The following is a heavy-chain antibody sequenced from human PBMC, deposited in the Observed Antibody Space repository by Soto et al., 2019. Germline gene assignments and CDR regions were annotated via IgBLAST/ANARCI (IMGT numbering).Heavy chain of an antibody. D-gene: IGHD6-19*01. CDR2: ISYDGKS. Sequence: SETLSLTCTVSGGSITNYYWSWIRRPPGKGLEWIAYISYDGKSKYNPSLETRITISFDTSKRQYSLNLRSVTAADTAVYYCARLDGEAVAADSWGQGILVTVSS. CDR3: ARLDGEAVAADS. J-gene: IGHJ4*02. CDR1: GGSITNYY. V-gene: IGHV4-59*08.